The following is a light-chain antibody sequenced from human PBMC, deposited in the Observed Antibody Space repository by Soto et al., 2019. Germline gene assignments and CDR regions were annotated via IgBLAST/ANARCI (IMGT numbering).Light chain of an antibody. CDR2: WAS. Sequence: DIVMTQSPDSLSVSLGERATINCKSSQSVLSSSNNKNYLAWYQQKPGQPPKVVIYWASTRGSGVPDRFSGRGSGTDFTLAISSLQAEDGAVYYCQHYYSSPLTLGGGSKVEIK. J-gene: IGKJ4*01. CDR1: QSVLSSSNNKNY. V-gene: IGKV4-1*01. CDR3: QHYYSSPLT.